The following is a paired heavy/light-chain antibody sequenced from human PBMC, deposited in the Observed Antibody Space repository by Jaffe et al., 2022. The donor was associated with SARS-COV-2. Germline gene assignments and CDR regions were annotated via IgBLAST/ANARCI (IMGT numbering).Heavy chain of an antibody. CDR3: ARFSSIGARPYYYYGMDV. D-gene: IGHD6-6*01. Sequence: QVQLQQWGAGLLKPSETLSLTCAVYGGSFSGNYWSWIRQPPGKGLEWIGEINHSGSTNYNSSLKSRVTISVDTSKNQFSLKVSSVTAADTAVYYCARFSSIGARPYYYYGMDVWGQGTTVTVSS. CDR2: INHSGST. CDR1: GGSFSGNY. J-gene: IGHJ6*02. V-gene: IGHV4-34*01.
Light chain of an antibody. CDR3: QQSYSTPWT. CDR2: AAS. V-gene: IGKV1-39*01. J-gene: IGKJ1*01. Sequence: DIQMTQSPSSLSASVGDRVTITCRASQSISSYLNWYQQKPGKAPKFLIYAASSLQSGVPSRFSGSGSGTDFTLTISSLQPEDFATYYCQQSYSTPWTFGQGTKVEIK. CDR1: QSISSY.